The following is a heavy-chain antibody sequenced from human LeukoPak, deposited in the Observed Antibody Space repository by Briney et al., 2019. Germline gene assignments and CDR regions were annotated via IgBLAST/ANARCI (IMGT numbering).Heavy chain of an antibody. CDR3: ARGGGYCSRTGCYGIDY. CDR2: ISYDGSNK. CDR1: GFTFSSYG. D-gene: IGHD2-2*01. J-gene: IGHJ4*02. V-gene: IGHV3-30*03. Sequence: GGSLRLSCAASGFTFSSYGMHWVRQAPGKGLEGVAVISYDGSNKYYADSVKGRFTISRDNSKNTLNLQMGSLRAEDMAVYYCARGGGYCSRTGCYGIDYWGQGTLVTVSS.